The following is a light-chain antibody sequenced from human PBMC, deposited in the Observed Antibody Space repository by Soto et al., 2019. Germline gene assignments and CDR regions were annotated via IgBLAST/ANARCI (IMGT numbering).Light chain of an antibody. CDR1: QSVSST. J-gene: IGKJ1*01. CDR2: GAS. Sequence: EIVMTQSPATLSVSPGERSSLSCRATQSVSSTSAWYQQKPGQAPRPLLSGASTRATGIPARFSGSGSGTEFALTLSSPQSGDFPVYYSQQYNYWTLMFGQGTKVDI. V-gene: IGKV3-15*01. CDR3: QQYNYWTLM.